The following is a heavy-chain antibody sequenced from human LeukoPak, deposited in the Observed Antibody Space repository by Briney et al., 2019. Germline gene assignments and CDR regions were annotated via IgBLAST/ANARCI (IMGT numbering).Heavy chain of an antibody. CDR2: ISGSGGST. V-gene: IGHV3-23*01. D-gene: IGHD6-25*01. CDR1: GFTFSSYA. J-gene: IGHJ4*02. CDR3: TTVGSAWNFDY. Sequence: GGSLRLSCAASGFTFSSYAMGWVRQAPGKGLEWVSAISGSGGSTYYADSVKGRFTISRDNSKNTLYLQMNSLRAEDTAVYYCTTVGSAWNFDYWGQGTLVTVSS.